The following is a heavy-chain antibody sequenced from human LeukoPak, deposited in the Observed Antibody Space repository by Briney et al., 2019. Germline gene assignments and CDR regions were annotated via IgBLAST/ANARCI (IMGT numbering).Heavy chain of an antibody. D-gene: IGHD2-15*01. CDR3: AKAVVAADSFEY. J-gene: IGHJ4*02. V-gene: IGHV3-23*01. Sequence: PGGSLRLSCAASGFTFSSYAMSWVRQVPGKGLEWVSAISGSGGSTYYADSVKGRFTISRDNSKNTLYLQMTSLRAEDTAVYYCAKAVVAADSFEYWGQGTQVIVSS. CDR1: GFTFSSYA. CDR2: ISGSGGST.